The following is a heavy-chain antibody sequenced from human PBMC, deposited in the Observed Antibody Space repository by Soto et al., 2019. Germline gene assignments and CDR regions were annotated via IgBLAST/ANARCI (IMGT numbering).Heavy chain of an antibody. V-gene: IGHV4-34*01. D-gene: IGHD4-4*01. CDR1: GGSFSSYY. CDR3: ARGPRMTTVTTCGYYYYGMKV. CDR2: INNSGNT. Sequence: QVQLQQWGAGLLKPSETLSLTCAVYGGSFSSYYWSWIRQPPGKGLEWIGEINNSGNTNYNPSLNSRVTISVDTSKNQFSLKLSSVTVADTAVYYCARGPRMTTVTTCGYYYYGMKVWGQGTTVTVSS. J-gene: IGHJ6*02.